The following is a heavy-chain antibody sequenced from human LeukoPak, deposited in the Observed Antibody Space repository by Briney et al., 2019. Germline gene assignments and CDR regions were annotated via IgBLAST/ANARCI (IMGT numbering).Heavy chain of an antibody. J-gene: IGHJ5*02. CDR1: GYSINRGYY. V-gene: IGHV4-38-2*02. CDR2: IYHDGST. Sequence: PSETLSLTCSVSGYSINRGYYWGWIRQPPGKGLEWIGNIYHDGSTYYNPSLKNRVTISVDTSKNQFSLKLSSVTAADTAVYYCARHNIYTGWFDPWGQGTLVTVSS. CDR3: ARHNIYTGWFDP. D-gene: IGHD2/OR15-2a*01.